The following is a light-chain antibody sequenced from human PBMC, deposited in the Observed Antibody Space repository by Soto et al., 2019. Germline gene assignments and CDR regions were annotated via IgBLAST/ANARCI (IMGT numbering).Light chain of an antibody. CDR1: SSDVRNYNF. V-gene: IGLV2-14*02. CDR3: SSYTTTSTLV. Sequence: QSALTQPASVSGSPGQSITISCTGTSSDVRNYNFVSWYQQHPGKAPKVMIYEGSKRPSGVSNRFTGSKSGNTASLTISGLQAEDEADYYCSSYTTTSTLVFGGGTKLTVL. J-gene: IGLJ3*02. CDR2: EGS.